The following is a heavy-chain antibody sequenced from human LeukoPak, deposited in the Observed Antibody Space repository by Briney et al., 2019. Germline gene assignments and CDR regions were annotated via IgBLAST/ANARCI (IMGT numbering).Heavy chain of an antibody. D-gene: IGHD6-13*01. V-gene: IGHV4-4*02. CDR2: IYHSGST. CDR3: ARDTGSIAAAGSAFDI. CDR1: GGSISSSNW. Sequence: PSETLSLTCAVSGGSISSSNWWSWVRQPPGKGLEWIGEIYHSGSTNYNPSLKSRVTISVDKSKNRFSPKLSSVTAADTAVYYCARDTGSIAAAGSAFDIWGQGTMVTVSS. J-gene: IGHJ3*02.